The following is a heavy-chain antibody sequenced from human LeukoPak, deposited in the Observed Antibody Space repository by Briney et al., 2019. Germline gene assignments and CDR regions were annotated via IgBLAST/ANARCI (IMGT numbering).Heavy chain of an antibody. Sequence: SETLSLTCTVSAGSISSGRYYWSWIRQPAGKGREGIGSFYHSRSIYYNPSLKSRVTISVHTSKNQFSLPHSSVTARSTPVYCCARTPGPAGSYYYYCMYVWGK. CDR1: AGSISSGRYY. CDR3: ARTPGPAGSYYYYCMYV. CDR2: FYHSRSI. J-gene: IGHJ6*03. D-gene: IGHD2-2*01. V-gene: IGHV4-39*07.